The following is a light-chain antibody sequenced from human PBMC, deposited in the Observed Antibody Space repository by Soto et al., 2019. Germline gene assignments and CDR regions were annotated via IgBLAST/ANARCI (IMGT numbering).Light chain of an antibody. Sequence: DLQMTQSPSSISASVGDRSTLPCRASQGISNNLAWYQQRPGKIPKLLIFAASNLQSGVPSRFSGSGSGTDFTLTISSLQPEDAAAYHCQKYNNAPRTFGRGTKVDIK. V-gene: IGKV1-27*01. CDR2: AAS. CDR1: QGISNN. J-gene: IGKJ1*01. CDR3: QKYNNAPRT.